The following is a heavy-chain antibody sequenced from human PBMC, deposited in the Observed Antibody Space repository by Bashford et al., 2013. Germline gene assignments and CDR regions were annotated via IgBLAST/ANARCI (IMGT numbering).Heavy chain of an antibody. J-gene: IGHJ5*02. CDR1: GGSISSGGYY. CDR2: IYYSGST. Sequence: SETLSLTCTVSGGSISSGGYYWSWIRQHPGKGLEWIGYIYYSGSTYYNPSLKSRVTISVDTSKNQFSLKLSSVTAADTAVYYCARVNWRAFDPWGQGTLVTVSS. CDR3: ARVNWRAFDP. V-gene: IGHV4-31*03.